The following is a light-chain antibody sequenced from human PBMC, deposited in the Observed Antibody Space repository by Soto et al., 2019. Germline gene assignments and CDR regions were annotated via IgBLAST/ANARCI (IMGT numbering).Light chain of an antibody. CDR2: KAS. J-gene: IGKJ4*01. V-gene: IGKV1-5*03. CDR3: QQYDTYSLT. CDR1: QSISSW. Sequence: DIQMTQSPSTLSASVGDRVTITCRASQSISSWLAWYQQAPGKAPKLLIYKASSLESGVPSRFSDSGSGTEFTLTIRSLQPDDFATYYCQQYDTYSLTFGGGTKVEIK.